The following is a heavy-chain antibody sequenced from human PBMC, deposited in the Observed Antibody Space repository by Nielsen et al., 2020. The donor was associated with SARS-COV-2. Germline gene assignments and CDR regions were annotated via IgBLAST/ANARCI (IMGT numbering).Heavy chain of an antibody. CDR2: IIPIFGTA. Sequence: SVKVSCKASGYTFTGYYMHWVRQAPGQGLEWMGGIIPIFGTANYAQKFQGRVTITADKSTSTAYMELSSLRSEDTAVYYCARARYSYGYWNYYYGMDVWGQGTTVTVSS. J-gene: IGHJ6*02. CDR1: GYTFTGYY. V-gene: IGHV1-69*06. D-gene: IGHD5-18*01. CDR3: ARARYSYGYWNYYYGMDV.